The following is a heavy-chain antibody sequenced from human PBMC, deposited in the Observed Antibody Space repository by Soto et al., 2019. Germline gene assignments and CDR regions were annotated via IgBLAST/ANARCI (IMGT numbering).Heavy chain of an antibody. Sequence: QVQLVQSGAEVKKPGASVKVSCKASGYTFTSYGISWGRQPPGHRLEWMGWISAYNGNTNYAQKLQGRVTMTPDTSASTAYMELRSLRSDDTAVYYCARSSFYQRPFDYWGQGTLVTVAS. V-gene: IGHV1-18*01. CDR2: ISAYNGNT. CDR1: GYTFTSYG. CDR3: ARSSFYQRPFDY. D-gene: IGHD2-2*01. J-gene: IGHJ4*02.